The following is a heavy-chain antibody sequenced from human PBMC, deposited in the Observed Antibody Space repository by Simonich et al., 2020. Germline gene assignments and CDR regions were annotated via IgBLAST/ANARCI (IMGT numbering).Heavy chain of an antibody. CDR1: GYSFTSHW. CDR2: IYPWDSDP. J-gene: IGHJ3*02. V-gene: IGHV5-51*01. CDR3: ARQLNDFEI. D-gene: IGHD1-1*01. Sequence: EVQLVQSGAEVKKPGESLKISCKGSGYSFTSHWIGWVRQMTGKGLEWMGTIYPWDSDPRYCPSYQGQVTISADKSCSTAYLQCSSLKASDTAMYYCARQLNDFEIWGQGTMVTVSS.